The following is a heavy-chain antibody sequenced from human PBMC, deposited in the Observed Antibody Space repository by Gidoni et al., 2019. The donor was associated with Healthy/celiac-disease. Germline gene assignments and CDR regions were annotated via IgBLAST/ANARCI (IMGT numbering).Heavy chain of an antibody. Sequence: QVQLVQSGAEVKKPGSSVKVSCKASGGTFGSSAIRWVRQAPGQGLEWMGGIIPIFGTANYAQKFQGRVTITADESTSTAYMELSSLRSEDTAVYYCAREDRYYDILTGYLNWFDPWGQGTLVTVSS. CDR1: GGTFGSSA. J-gene: IGHJ5*02. CDR2: IIPIFGTA. CDR3: AREDRYYDILTGYLNWFDP. D-gene: IGHD3-9*01. V-gene: IGHV1-69*01.